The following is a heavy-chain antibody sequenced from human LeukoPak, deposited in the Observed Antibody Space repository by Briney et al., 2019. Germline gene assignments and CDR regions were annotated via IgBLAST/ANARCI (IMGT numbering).Heavy chain of an antibody. Sequence: SETLSLTCTVSGGSISSSSYYWGWIRQPPGKGLELIGSIYYSGSTYYNPSLKSRVTISVDTSKNQFSLKLSSVTAADTAVYYCAREGPRQQLVQGGFDPWGQGTLVTVSS. J-gene: IGHJ5*02. D-gene: IGHD6-13*01. CDR1: GGSISSSSYY. CDR3: AREGPRQQLVQGGFDP. CDR2: IYYSGST. V-gene: IGHV4-39*07.